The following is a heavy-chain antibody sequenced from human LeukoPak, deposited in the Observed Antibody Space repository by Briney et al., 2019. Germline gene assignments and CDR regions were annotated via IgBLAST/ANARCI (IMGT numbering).Heavy chain of an antibody. Sequence: SETLSLTCTVSGGSLSSYFWNWIRQPPGKGLEWIGSIYHSGSTYYNPSLKSRVTISVDTSKNQFSLKLSSVTAADTAVYYCARGDLGYFDYWGQGTLVTVSS. J-gene: IGHJ4*02. CDR2: IYHSGST. CDR3: ARGDLGYFDY. CDR1: GGSLSSYF. V-gene: IGHV4-38-2*02. D-gene: IGHD7-27*01.